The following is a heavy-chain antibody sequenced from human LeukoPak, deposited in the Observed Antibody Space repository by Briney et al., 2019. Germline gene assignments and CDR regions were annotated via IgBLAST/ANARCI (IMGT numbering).Heavy chain of an antibody. D-gene: IGHD3-22*01. CDR3: VRGRMIVVVRTGYFQH. V-gene: IGHV4-34*01. CDR1: GGSFSGYY. CDR2: INHSGST. J-gene: IGHJ1*01. Sequence: PSETLSLTCAVYGGSFSGYYWSWIRQPPGKGLEWIGEINHSGSTNYNPSLKSRVTISVDTSKNQFSLKLSSVTAADTAVYYCVRGRMIVVVRTGYFQHWGQGTLVTVSS.